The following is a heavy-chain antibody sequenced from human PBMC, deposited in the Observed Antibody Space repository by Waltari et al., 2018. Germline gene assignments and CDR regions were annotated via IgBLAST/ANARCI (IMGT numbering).Heavy chain of an antibody. V-gene: IGHV3-53*02. CDR1: GFAVSSNY. CDR2: IYSGGST. CDR3: AREVGATGSDY. J-gene: IGHJ4*02. Sequence: EVQLVETGVGLIQHGGSLRLSCAASGFAVSSNYMKWVRQAPGKGLGWVSVIYSGGSTYYADSVKGRFTISRDNSKNTLYLQMNSLRAEDTAVYYCAREVGATGSDYWGQGTLVTVSS. D-gene: IGHD1-26*01.